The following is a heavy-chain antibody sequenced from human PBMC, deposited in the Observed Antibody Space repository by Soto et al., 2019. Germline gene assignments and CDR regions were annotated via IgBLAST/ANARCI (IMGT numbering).Heavy chain of an antibody. J-gene: IGHJ4*02. CDR1: GFTFTRYS. Sequence: PGGPLRLSCAASGFTFTRYSMNWVRQAPGKGLEWVSSISSTTNYIYCGDSMKGRFTISRDNAKNSLYLEMNSLRAEDTAVYYCARESEDLTSNLDYWGQGTLVTVSS. CDR2: ISSTTNYI. CDR3: ARESEDLTSNLDY. V-gene: IGHV3-21*01.